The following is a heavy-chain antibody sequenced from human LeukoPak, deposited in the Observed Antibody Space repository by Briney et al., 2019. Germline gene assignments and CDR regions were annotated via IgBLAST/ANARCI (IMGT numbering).Heavy chain of an antibody. D-gene: IGHD4-17*01. Sequence: SETLSLTCTVSGGSISSYYWSWIRQPPGKGLEWIGYIYYSGSTNYNPSLKSRVTISVDTSKNQFSLKLSSVTAADTAVYCCARAYGDAVGLFDPWGQGTLVTVSS. CDR2: IYYSGST. CDR1: GGSISSYY. J-gene: IGHJ5*02. CDR3: ARAYGDAVGLFDP. V-gene: IGHV4-59*01.